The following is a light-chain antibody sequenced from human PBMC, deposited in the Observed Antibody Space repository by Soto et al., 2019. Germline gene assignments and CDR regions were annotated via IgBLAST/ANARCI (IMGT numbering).Light chain of an antibody. Sequence: QSVLTQPRSVSASPGQSVTISCTGTSSDVGRYDYVSWYQQHPGKAPKLIVYDVTERPSGVPDRFSGSKSGNTASLTISGLQAEDEVDYSCCSFAGSYSYVFGTGTKVTVL. J-gene: IGLJ1*01. CDR3: CSFAGSYSYV. V-gene: IGLV2-11*01. CDR2: DVT. CDR1: SSDVGRYDY.